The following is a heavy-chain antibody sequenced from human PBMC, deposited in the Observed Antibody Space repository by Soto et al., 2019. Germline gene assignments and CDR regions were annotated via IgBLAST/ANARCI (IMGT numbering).Heavy chain of an antibody. V-gene: IGHV4-30-4*08. J-gene: IGHJ4*02. CDR3: ATTYFDSSAYYYFDY. CDR1: GASISSGDYS. Sequence: PSETLSLTCTVSGASISSGDYSWSWIRQSPGKGLEWIGYIFHTGSTSYNPSLKSRLSISVDTSKNQFSLRLTSLTAADTAVYYCATTYFDSSAYYYFDYWGQGSLVTVSS. CDR2: IFHTGST. D-gene: IGHD3-22*01.